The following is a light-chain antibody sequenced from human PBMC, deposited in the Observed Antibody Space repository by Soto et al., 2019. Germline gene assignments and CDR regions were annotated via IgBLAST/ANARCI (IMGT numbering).Light chain of an antibody. CDR3: QQYNSYSKYT. CDR2: DAS. V-gene: IGKV1-5*01. Sequence: DIQMTQSPSTLSASVGDRVTITCRASQSISSWLAWYQQKPGKAPKLLIYDASSLESGVPSRFSGSGSGTEFTLTISSLPPDDFATYYCQQYNSYSKYTFGQGTKLEIK. CDR1: QSISSW. J-gene: IGKJ2*01.